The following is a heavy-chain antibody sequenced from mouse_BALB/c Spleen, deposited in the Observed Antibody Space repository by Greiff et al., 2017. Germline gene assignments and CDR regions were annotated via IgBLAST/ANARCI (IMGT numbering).Heavy chain of an antibody. CDR2: INPNNGGT. CDR3: ARRDYYGNSWFAY. V-gene: IGHV1-18*01. Sequence: EVKLMESGPELVKPGASVKIPCKASGYTFTDYNMDWVKQSHGKSLEWIGDINPNNGGTIYNQKFKGKATLTVDKSSSTAYMELRSLTSEDTAVYYCARRDYYGNSWFAYWGQGTLVTVSA. J-gene: IGHJ3*01. CDR1: GYTFTDYN. D-gene: IGHD2-1*01.